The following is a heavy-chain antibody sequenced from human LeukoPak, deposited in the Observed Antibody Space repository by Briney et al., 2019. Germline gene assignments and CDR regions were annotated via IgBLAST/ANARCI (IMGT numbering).Heavy chain of an antibody. J-gene: IGHJ6*04. CDR3: AAMTTVTTLGLDV. Sequence: SETLSLTCTVSGGSISSGSYYWSWIRQPAGKGLEWIGRIYTSGSTNYNPSLKSRVTISVDTSKNQFSLKLSSVTAADTAVYYCAAMTTVTTLGLDVWGKGTTVTVSS. CDR2: IYTSGST. CDR1: GGSISSGSYY. V-gene: IGHV4-61*02. D-gene: IGHD4-11*01.